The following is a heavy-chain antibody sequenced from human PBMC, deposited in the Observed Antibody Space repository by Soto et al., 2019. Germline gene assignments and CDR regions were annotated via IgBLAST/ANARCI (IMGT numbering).Heavy chain of an antibody. Sequence: QVQLQESGPGLVKPSQTLSLTCTVSGGSISSGDYYWSWIRQPPGKGLEWIGYIYYSGSTYYNPSLKSRVTISVDMSKNQFSLKLSSVTAADTAVYYCARGNPIGYCSSTICYLPRYWGQGTLVTVSS. V-gene: IGHV4-30-4*01. CDR2: IYYSGST. J-gene: IGHJ4*02. CDR3: ARGNPIGYCSSTICYLPRY. D-gene: IGHD2-2*01. CDR1: GGSISSGDYY.